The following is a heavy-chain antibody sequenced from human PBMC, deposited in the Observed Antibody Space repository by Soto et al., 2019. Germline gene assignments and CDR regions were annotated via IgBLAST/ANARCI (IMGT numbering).Heavy chain of an antibody. CDR3: ARGADYTNSNFDF. J-gene: IGHJ4*02. Sequence: EVQLVESGGGLVKPGGSLRLSCAVSGFAFSSYSMNWVRQAPGKGLEWISYISSSGDTYYTDSLKGRLAISRDNAKISLFLQMTSLRVEDTAVYYCARGADYTNSNFDFWGQGTLVTVAS. V-gene: IGHV3-21*01. D-gene: IGHD4-4*01. CDR2: ISSSGDT. CDR1: GFAFSSYS.